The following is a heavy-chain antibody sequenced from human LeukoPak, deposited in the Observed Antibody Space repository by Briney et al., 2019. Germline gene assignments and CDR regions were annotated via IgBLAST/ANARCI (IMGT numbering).Heavy chain of an antibody. Sequence: PAGTLSLTCAVSGGSISSSNLWSGVREPPGKGLGGIGEIYHSGSTNYNPSLKGRVTISTDTSKSQFSLKLTSVTAADTAVYYCAIREYISSFAYWGQGTLVTVSS. CDR2: IYHSGST. CDR1: GGSISSSNL. J-gene: IGHJ4*02. CDR3: AIREYISSFAY. D-gene: IGHD6-6*01. V-gene: IGHV4-4*02.